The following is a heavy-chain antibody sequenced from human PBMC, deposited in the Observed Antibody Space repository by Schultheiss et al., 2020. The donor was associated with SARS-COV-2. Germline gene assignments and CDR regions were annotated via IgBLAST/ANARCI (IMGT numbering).Heavy chain of an antibody. CDR3: AKDGGTRGSNRAEYFQH. CDR2: ISGSGGST. CDR1: GFTFSSYA. Sequence: GGPLRLSCAASGFTFSSYAMSWVRQAPGKGLEWVSAISGSGGSTYYADSVKGRFTISRDNSKNTLYLQMNSLRAEDTAVYYCAKDGGTRGSNRAEYFQHWSQGTLVTVSS. V-gene: IGHV3-23*01. J-gene: IGHJ1*01. D-gene: IGHD4-11*01.